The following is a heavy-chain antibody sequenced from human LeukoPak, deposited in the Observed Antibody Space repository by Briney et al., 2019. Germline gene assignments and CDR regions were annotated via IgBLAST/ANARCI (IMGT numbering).Heavy chain of an antibody. CDR1: GGSISSGGYS. Sequence: SQTLSLTCAVSGGSISSGGYSWSWIRQPPGKGLEWIGYIYPRGSTYYNPSLKSRVILSLDKSANQFSLNLSSVTAADTAVYYCARFSPRAMGNYLDFWGQGTLVTVSS. CDR3: ARFSPRAMGNYLDF. V-gene: IGHV4-30-2*01. D-gene: IGHD7-27*01. J-gene: IGHJ4*02. CDR2: IYPRGST.